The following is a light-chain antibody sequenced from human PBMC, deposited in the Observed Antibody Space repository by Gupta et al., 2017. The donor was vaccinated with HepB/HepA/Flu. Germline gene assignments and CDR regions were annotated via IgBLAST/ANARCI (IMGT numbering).Light chain of an antibody. CDR1: SSDVGGYNY. CDR2: GVT. V-gene: IGLV2-14*03. J-gene: IGLJ1*01. CDR3: ASYTRSSTLL. Sequence: QSALTQYASVSGSPGRSITFSCPGSSSDVGGYNYVSWYQHHPGKVPKLMIYGVTYRPSGVSNRFSGSKSGNTASLTISGLQAEDEADYYCASYTRSSTLLFGSGTRVTI.